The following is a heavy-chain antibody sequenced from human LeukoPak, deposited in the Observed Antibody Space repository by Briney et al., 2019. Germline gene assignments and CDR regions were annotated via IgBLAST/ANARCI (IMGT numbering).Heavy chain of an antibody. J-gene: IGHJ6*02. CDR1: GYTVSVYF. V-gene: IGHV3-53*01. CDR2: IFDDGTT. Sequence: PGGSLRLSCAVSGYTVSVYFMTWVRQAPGKGLEWVSVIFDDGTTYYADSVKGRFTISRDISSNTLYLQMSRLRAEDTARYYCARAPPYYYDSRGYHYERGNYYYGMDVWGQGTTVTVSS. CDR3: ARAPPYYYDSRGYHYERGNYYYGMDV. D-gene: IGHD3-22*01.